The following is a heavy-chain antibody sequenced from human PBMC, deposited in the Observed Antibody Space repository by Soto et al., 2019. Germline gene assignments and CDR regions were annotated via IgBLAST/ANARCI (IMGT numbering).Heavy chain of an antibody. Sequence: SETLSLTCTVSGGSISSSSCYWGWIRQPPGKGLEWIGNIYYRGTTYYNPSLKSRVTISVDTSKNQFSLKLASVTAADTAVYYCARDYGDYQFDYWGQGTLVTVSS. V-gene: IGHV4-39*02. CDR3: ARDYGDYQFDY. CDR1: GGSISSSSCY. CDR2: IYYRGTT. D-gene: IGHD4-17*01. J-gene: IGHJ4*02.